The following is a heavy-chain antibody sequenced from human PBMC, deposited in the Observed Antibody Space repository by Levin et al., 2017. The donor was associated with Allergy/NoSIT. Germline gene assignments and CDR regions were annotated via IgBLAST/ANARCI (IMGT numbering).Heavy chain of an antibody. D-gene: IGHD1-26*01. J-gene: IGHJ4*02. Sequence: SQTLSLTCTVSGGSISSYYWSWIRQPPGKGLEWIGYIYYSGSTNYNPSLKSRVTISVDTSKNQFSLKLSSVTAADTAVYYCARHGNGGATFFDYWGQGTLVTVSS. CDR1: GGSISSYY. CDR3: ARHGNGGATFFDY. V-gene: IGHV4-59*08. CDR2: IYYSGST.